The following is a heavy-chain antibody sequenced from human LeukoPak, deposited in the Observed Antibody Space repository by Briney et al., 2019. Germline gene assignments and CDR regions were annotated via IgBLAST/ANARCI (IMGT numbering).Heavy chain of an antibody. V-gene: IGHV3-11*04. CDR1: GFTFSDYY. Sequence: GGSLRLSCAASGFTFSDYYMSWIRQAPGKGLEWVSYISSSGSTIYYADSVKGRFTISRDNAKNSLYLQMNSLRAEDTAVYYCARDLITVTASYFDYWGQGTLVTVSS. J-gene: IGHJ4*02. CDR3: ARDLITVTASYFDY. CDR2: ISSSGSTI. D-gene: IGHD4-17*01.